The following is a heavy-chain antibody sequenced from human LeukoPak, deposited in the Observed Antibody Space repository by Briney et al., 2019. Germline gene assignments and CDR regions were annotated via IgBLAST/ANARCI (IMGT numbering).Heavy chain of an antibody. J-gene: IGHJ4*02. CDR3: AKDSAQWSFDY. D-gene: IGHD6-19*01. V-gene: IGHV3-48*04. CDR2: ISSRSSTI. CDR1: GFTFSTHD. Sequence: GGSLRLSCSASGFTFSTHDLNWVRQAPGRGLEWVSFISSRSSTIYYADSVKGRFTISRDNAKNSLYLQMNSLRAEDTAVYYCAKDSAQWSFDYWGQGTLVTVSS.